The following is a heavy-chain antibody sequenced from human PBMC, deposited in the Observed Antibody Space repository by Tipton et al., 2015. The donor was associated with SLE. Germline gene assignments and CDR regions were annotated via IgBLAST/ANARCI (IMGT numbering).Heavy chain of an antibody. Sequence: TLSLTCTVSGDSISSHYWNWIRQPPGKGLEWIGYIYYSGSTNYNPSLKSRVTISVDTSKNQFSLKLSSVTAADTAVYYCARVSLSSGWYVLWYFDLWGRGTLVTVSS. D-gene: IGHD6-19*01. CDR1: GDSISSHY. V-gene: IGHV4-59*11. J-gene: IGHJ2*01. CDR2: IYYSGST. CDR3: ARVSLSSGWYVLWYFDL.